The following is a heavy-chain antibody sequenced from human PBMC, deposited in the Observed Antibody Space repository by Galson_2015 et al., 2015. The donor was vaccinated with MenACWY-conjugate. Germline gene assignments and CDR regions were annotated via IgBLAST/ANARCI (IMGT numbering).Heavy chain of an antibody. D-gene: IGHD2-8*01. Sequence: CAISWGSVSSYSATWNWIRQSPSRGREWLGRTYYRSKWYKVYAESVKSRITINPDTSKSQIFLQLNSVTPEDKAVYYCARAPGTLNPWGQGTRVTVSS. CDR3: ARAPGTLNP. J-gene: IGHJ5*02. V-gene: IGHV6-1*01. CDR2: TYYRSKWYK. CDR1: WGSVSSYSAT.